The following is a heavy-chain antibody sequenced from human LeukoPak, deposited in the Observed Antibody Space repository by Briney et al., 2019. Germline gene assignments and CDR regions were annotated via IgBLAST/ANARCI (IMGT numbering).Heavy chain of an antibody. J-gene: IGHJ4*02. D-gene: IGHD5-12*01. V-gene: IGHV3-23*01. CDR1: GFTFSSYA. Sequence: PGGSLRLSCAASGFTFSSYAMSWVRQAPGKGLEWVSAISDSGGSTYYADSVKGRFTISRDNSKNTLYLQVNSLRAEDTAVYYCAKAAYSGYDFFLDYWGQGTLVTVSS. CDR3: AKAAYSGYDFFLDY. CDR2: ISDSGGST.